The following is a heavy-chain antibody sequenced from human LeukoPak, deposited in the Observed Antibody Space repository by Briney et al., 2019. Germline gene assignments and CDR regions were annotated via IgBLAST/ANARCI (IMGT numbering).Heavy chain of an antibody. V-gene: IGHV3-30-3*01. CDR2: ISHDGSNK. CDR1: ASTLASNP. Sequence: PGGSLRLSCAASASTLASNPMHWVRQAPGKGLEWVAVISHDGSNKFYTDSVKGRFTISRDNSKNTLYLQMNSLRGEDTALYYCARVSGGYYFDDWGQGTLVIVSS. CDR3: ARVSGGYYFDD. J-gene: IGHJ4*02. D-gene: IGHD3-16*01.